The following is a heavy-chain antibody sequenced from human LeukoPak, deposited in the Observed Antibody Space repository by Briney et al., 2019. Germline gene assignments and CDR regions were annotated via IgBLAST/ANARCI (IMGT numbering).Heavy chain of an antibody. CDR3: AKARYYYDSNNYFDY. Sequence: SLRLSCAASGFTFDDYAMHWVRQAPGKGLEWVSGISWNSGSIGYADSVKGRFTISRDNAKNSLYLQMNSLRAEDTALYYCAKARYYYDSNNYFDYWGQGTLVTVSS. J-gene: IGHJ4*02. D-gene: IGHD3-22*01. CDR2: ISWNSGSI. CDR1: GFTFDDYA. V-gene: IGHV3-9*01.